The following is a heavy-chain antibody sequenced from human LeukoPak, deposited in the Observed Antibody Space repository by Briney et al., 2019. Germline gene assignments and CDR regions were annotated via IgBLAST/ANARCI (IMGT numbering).Heavy chain of an antibody. J-gene: IGHJ4*02. CDR2: ISGSGGST. CDR3: AKDQEVVVAATPDYFDY. V-gene: IGHV3-23*01. Sequence: PGGSLRLSCAASGFTFSSYGMSWVRQAPGKGLEWVSAISGSGGSTYYADSVKGRFTISRDNSKNTLYLQMNSLRAEDTAVYYCAKDQEVVVAATPDYFDYWGQGTLVTVSS. CDR1: GFTFSSYG. D-gene: IGHD2-15*01.